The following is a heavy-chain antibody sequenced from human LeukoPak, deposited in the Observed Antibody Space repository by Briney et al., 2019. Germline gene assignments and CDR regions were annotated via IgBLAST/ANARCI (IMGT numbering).Heavy chain of an antibody. Sequence: GEPLKISCKGSGYSFTSYWIGWVRQMPGKGLEWMGIIYPGDSDTRYSPSFQGQVTISADKSISTAYLQWSSLKASDTAMCYCARLRAAADSPNDYWGQGTLVTVSS. CDR2: IYPGDSDT. V-gene: IGHV5-51*01. CDR1: GYSFTSYW. J-gene: IGHJ4*02. CDR3: ARLRAAADSPNDY. D-gene: IGHD6-13*01.